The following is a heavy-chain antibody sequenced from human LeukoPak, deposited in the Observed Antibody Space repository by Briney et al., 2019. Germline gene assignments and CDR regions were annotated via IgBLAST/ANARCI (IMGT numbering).Heavy chain of an antibody. J-gene: IGHJ4*02. D-gene: IGHD3-10*01. Sequence: PSETLSLTCAVHGGSFSGYYWSWIRQPPGKGLEWIGEISQSGDTNYNPSLESRVTVSVDTSKNQFSLKVTSVTARGTAVYYCARGPAGSSPYWGQGTLVTVSS. CDR3: ARGPAGSSPY. CDR1: GGSFSGYY. V-gene: IGHV4-34*01. CDR2: ISQSGDT.